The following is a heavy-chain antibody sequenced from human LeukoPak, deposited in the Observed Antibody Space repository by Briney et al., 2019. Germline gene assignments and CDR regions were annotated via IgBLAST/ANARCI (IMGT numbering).Heavy chain of an antibody. CDR2: IMPNSGGT. D-gene: IGHD4-11*01. V-gene: IGHV1-2*02. CDR3: ARGESESDYSPLFDY. J-gene: IGHJ4*02. CDR1: GYAFTGYY. Sequence: ASVKVSCKASGYAFTGYYVHWVRQAPGQGLEWMGWIMPNSGGTNYVQKFQGRVTMTRDTSISTVYMELRRLRSDDTAVYYCARGESESDYSPLFDYWGQGTLVTVSS.